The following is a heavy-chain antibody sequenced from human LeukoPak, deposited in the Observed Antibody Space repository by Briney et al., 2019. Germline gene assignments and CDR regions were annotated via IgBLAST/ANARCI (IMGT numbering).Heavy chain of an antibody. CDR3: ESSTSWEGY. D-gene: IGHD6-6*01. Sequence: GGSLRLSCAASGFTFSRHWMDWVRQAPGKGLEWVANIKEDGSVKQYVDSVKGRFTISRDNAKNSLYLQMNSLRAEDTAVYLAESSTSWEGYWGQGTLVTVSS. V-gene: IGHV3-7*01. CDR2: IKEDGSVK. J-gene: IGHJ4*02. CDR1: GFTFSRHW.